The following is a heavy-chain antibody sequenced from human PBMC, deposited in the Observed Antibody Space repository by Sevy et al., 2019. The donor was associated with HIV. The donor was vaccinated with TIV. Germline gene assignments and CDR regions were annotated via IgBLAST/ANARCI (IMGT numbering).Heavy chain of an antibody. J-gene: IGHJ2*01. V-gene: IGHV4-39*01. D-gene: IGHD6-19*01. CDR3: ATPRASGWYEGTGGYFDL. Sequence: SETLSLTCNVSGGSISSSSYYWGWIRQPPGKGLEWIGSFYSTGSTSYNPSLRSRVTVSADTSKNQFSLKLDSVSAADTAVYYGATPRASGWYEGTGGYFDLWGRGTLVTVSS. CDR1: GGSISSSSYY. CDR2: FYSTGST.